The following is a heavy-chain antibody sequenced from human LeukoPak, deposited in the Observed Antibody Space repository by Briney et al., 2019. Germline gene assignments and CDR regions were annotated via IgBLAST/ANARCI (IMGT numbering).Heavy chain of an antibody. CDR1: GFTFSSYA. Sequence: GSLTLSCAASGFTFSSYAMSCVRQAPGQGRAWVSGISRSGGSTYYADSVKGRFTIPRDNSKNTLYLQMNSLRAEDTAVYYCAKGGYSSGWTDFDSWGQGTLVTVSS. V-gene: IGHV3-23*01. D-gene: IGHD6-19*01. J-gene: IGHJ5*01. CDR2: ISRSGGST. CDR3: AKGGYSSGWTDFDS.